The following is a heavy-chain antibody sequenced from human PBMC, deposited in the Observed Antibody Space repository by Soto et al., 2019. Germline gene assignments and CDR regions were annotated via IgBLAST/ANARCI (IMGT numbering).Heavy chain of an antibody. CDR2: INHSGST. CDR1: GGSFSGYY. V-gene: IGHV4-34*01. Sequence: SETLSLTCAVYGGSFSGYYWSWIRQPPGKGLEWIGEINHSGSTNYNPSLKSRVTISVDTSKNQFSLKLSSVTAADTAVYYCARGTHVLRYFDWLFFFDIWGQGTMVTVSS. J-gene: IGHJ3*02. CDR3: ARGTHVLRYFDWLFFFDI. D-gene: IGHD3-9*01.